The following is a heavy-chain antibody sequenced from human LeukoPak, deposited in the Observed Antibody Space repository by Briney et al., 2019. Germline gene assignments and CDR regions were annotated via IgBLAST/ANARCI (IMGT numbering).Heavy chain of an antibody. D-gene: IGHD3-10*01. Sequence: GGSLRLSCAASGFTFSSYAMSWVRQAPGKGLEWVSAISGSGGSTYYADSVKGRFTISRDNAKNSLYLQMNSLRAEDTAFYYCAKDMEVSGSLSGGMDVWGQGTTVTVSS. V-gene: IGHV3-23*01. CDR2: ISGSGGST. CDR3: AKDMEVSGSLSGGMDV. J-gene: IGHJ6*02. CDR1: GFTFSSYA.